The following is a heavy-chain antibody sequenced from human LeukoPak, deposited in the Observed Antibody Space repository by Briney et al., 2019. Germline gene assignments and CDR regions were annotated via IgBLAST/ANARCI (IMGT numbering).Heavy chain of an antibody. D-gene: IGHD3-10*01. Sequence: GESLKISCRGYSFTNYWIGWVRQMPGQGLGWMGLINFANSDTRYSPSFLGQVVVSVDRSINTAYLQWTTLEPSDTAMYYCARRVSETGSPLDMWGQGTMVSVSS. J-gene: IGHJ3*02. CDR1: YSFTNYW. CDR3: ARRVSETGSPLDM. V-gene: IGHV5-51*01. CDR2: INFANSDT.